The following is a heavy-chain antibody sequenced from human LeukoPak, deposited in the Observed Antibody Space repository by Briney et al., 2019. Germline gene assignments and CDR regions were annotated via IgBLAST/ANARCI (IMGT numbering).Heavy chain of an antibody. CDR3: ARDSMVRGVNRGFDY. CDR2: INHSGST. CDR1: GGSFSGYY. J-gene: IGHJ4*02. Sequence: SETLSLTCAVYGGSFSGYYWGWIRQPPGKGLEWIGEINHSGSTNYNPSLKSRVTISVDTSKNQFSLKLSSVPGADTAVYYCARDSMVRGVNRGFDYWGQGTLVTVSS. D-gene: IGHD3-10*01. V-gene: IGHV4-34*01.